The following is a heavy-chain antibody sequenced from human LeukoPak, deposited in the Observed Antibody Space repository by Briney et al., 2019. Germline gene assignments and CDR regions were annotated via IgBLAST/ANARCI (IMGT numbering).Heavy chain of an antibody. CDR1: GGTFSSYA. CDR3: ASAGSYWFGELFRY. D-gene: IGHD3-10*01. Sequence: ASVKVSCKASGGTFSSYAISWVRQAPGQGLEWMGGIIPIFGTANYAQKFQGRVTITADESTSTAYMELSSLRSEDTAVYYCASAGSYWFGELFRYWGQGTLVTVSS. CDR2: IIPIFGTA. V-gene: IGHV1-69*13. J-gene: IGHJ4*02.